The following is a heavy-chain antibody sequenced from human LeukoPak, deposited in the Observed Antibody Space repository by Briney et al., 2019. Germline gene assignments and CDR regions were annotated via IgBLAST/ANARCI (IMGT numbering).Heavy chain of an antibody. CDR1: GFTFSSYA. CDR3: ARELYCSGGSCYGGPFDY. CDR2: ISYDGSNK. J-gene: IGHJ4*02. V-gene: IGHV3-30*04. Sequence: GGSLGLSCAASGFTFSSYAMHWVRQAPGKGLAGVAGISYDGSNKYYADSVKGRFTISRDNSKNTLYLQMNSLRAEDTAVYYCARELYCSGGSCYGGPFDYWGQGTLVTVSS. D-gene: IGHD2-15*01.